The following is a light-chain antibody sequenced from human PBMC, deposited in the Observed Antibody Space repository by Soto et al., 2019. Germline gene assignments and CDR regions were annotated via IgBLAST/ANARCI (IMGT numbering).Light chain of an antibody. CDR3: QQYNNWPPVT. CDR1: QSVSSN. V-gene: IGKV3-15*01. Sequence: EIVMTQSPATLSVSPGERASLSCRASQSVSSNLAWYQQKPGQAPRLLIYGASTRATGIPARFSGSGSETEFTLTISSLQSEDFAVYYCQQYNNWPPVTFGGGTKVDIK. J-gene: IGKJ4*01. CDR2: GAS.